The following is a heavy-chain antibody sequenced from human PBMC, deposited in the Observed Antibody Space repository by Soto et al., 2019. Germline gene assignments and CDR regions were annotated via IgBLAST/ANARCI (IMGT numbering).Heavy chain of an antibody. CDR3: ARALVVVPAAPLDY. D-gene: IGHD2-2*01. Sequence: GGALRLSCAASGFTFSSYSMNWVRQAPGKGLEWVSYISSSSSTIYYADSVKGRFTISRDNAKNSLYLQMNSLRAEDTAVYYCARALVVVPAAPLDYWGQGTLVTVSS. V-gene: IGHV3-48*01. CDR1: GFTFSSYS. J-gene: IGHJ4*02. CDR2: ISSSSSTI.